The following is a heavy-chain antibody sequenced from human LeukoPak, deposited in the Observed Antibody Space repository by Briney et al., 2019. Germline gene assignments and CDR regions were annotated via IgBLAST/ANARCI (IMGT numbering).Heavy chain of an antibody. V-gene: IGHV4-30-2*01. D-gene: IGHD4-23*01. Sequence: TLSLTCAVSGGSISSGGYSWSWIRQPPGKGLEWIGYIYHSGSTYYNPSLKSRVTISVDRSKNQFSLKLSSVTAADTAVYYCASSTVVYYFDYWGQGTLVTVSS. CDR3: ASSTVVYYFDY. CDR2: IYHSGST. CDR1: GGSISSGGYS. J-gene: IGHJ4*02.